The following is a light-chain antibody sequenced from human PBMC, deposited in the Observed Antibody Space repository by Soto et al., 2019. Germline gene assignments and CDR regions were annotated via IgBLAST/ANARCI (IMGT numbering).Light chain of an antibody. CDR2: EVS. Sequence: QSALTQPASVSGSPGQSITISCTGTSNDVGGYNYVSWYQQHPGKAPKLMIYEVSNRPSGVSNRFSGSKSGNTASPTISGLQAEDEADYYCSSYTSSSTLDVFGTGTKVTVL. V-gene: IGLV2-14*01. CDR1: SNDVGGYNY. J-gene: IGLJ1*01. CDR3: SSYTSSSTLDV.